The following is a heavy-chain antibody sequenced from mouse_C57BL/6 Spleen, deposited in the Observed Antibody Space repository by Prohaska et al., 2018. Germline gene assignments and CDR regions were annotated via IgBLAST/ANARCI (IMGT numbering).Heavy chain of an antibody. Sequence: QVQLQQSGAELVRPGASVTLSCKASGYTFTDYEMHWVKQTPVHGLEWIGAIDPETGGTAYNQKFKCKAILTADKSSSTAYIELRSLTAEDSAVYYCTRSGGYNDGYSPMDYWGQGTAVTVSS. CDR1: GYTFTDYE. D-gene: IGHD2-3*01. CDR2: IDPETGGT. V-gene: IGHV1-15*01. J-gene: IGHJ4*01. CDR3: TRSGGYNDGYSPMDY.